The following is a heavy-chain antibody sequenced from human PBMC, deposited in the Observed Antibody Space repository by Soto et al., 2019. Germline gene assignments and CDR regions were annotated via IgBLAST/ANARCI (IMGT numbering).Heavy chain of an antibody. CDR2: ISYDGSNK. CDR1: GFTFSSYA. J-gene: IGHJ3*02. Sequence: GGSLRLSCAASGFTFSSYAMHWVRQAPGKGLEWVAVISYDGSNKYYADSVKGRFTISRDNSKNTLYLQMNSLRAEDTAVYYCASSYNSNQRGYSGYELDAFDIWGQGTMVTVSS. CDR3: ASSYNSNQRGYSGYELDAFDI. D-gene: IGHD5-12*01. V-gene: IGHV3-30-3*01.